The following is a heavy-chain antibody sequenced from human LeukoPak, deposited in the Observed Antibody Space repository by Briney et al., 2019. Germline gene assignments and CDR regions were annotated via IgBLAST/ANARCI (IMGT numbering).Heavy chain of an antibody. CDR3: ARFRGLNDYDSSGYYYLVY. CDR1: GGSISSYY. D-gene: IGHD3-22*01. CDR2: SYYSGST. J-gene: IGHJ4*02. Sequence: SETLSLTCTVSGGSISSYYWSWIRQPPGKGLEWIGYSYYSGSTNYNPSLKSRVTISVDTSKNQFSLKLSSVTAADTAVYYCARFRGLNDYDSSGYYYLVYWGQGTLVTVSS. V-gene: IGHV4-59*01.